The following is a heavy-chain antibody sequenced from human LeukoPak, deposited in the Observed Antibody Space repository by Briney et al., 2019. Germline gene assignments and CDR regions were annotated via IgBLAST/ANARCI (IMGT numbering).Heavy chain of an antibody. V-gene: IGHV3-9*03. CDR3: AKGGRATVVTLLDY. D-gene: IGHD4-23*01. J-gene: IGHJ4*02. CDR2: ISWNSGSI. Sequence: PGGSLRLSCAASGFTFDDYAMHWVRQAPGKGLEWVSGISWNSGSIGYADSVKGRFTISRDNAKNSLYLQMNSLRAEDMALYYCAKGGRATVVTLLDYWGQGTLVTVSS. CDR1: GFTFDDYA.